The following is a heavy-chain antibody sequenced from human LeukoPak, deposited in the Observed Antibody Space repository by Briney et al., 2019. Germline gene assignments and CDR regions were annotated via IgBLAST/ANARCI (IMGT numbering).Heavy chain of an antibody. CDR2: IYTSGST. CDR1: GGSISSYY. J-gene: IGHJ4*02. D-gene: IGHD3/OR15-3a*01. V-gene: IGHV4-4*07. CDR3: ARHSLRTGYYPFDY. Sequence: SETLSLTCTVSGGSISSYYWSWIRQPAGKGLEWIGRIYTSGSTNYNPSLKSRVTMSVDTSKNQFSLKLSSVTAADTAVYYCARHSLRTGYYPFDYWGQGTLVTVSS.